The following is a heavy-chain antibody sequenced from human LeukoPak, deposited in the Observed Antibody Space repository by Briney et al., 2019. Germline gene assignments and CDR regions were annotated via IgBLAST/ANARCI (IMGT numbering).Heavy chain of an antibody. J-gene: IGHJ5*02. CDR1: GGSITSDY. CDR2: IFTSGST. CDR3: SRGGANDL. D-gene: IGHD4/OR15-4a*01. Sequence: SETLSLTCTVVGGSITSDYWSWIRQPAGKGLEWIGRIFTSGSTAYNPSLKSRATMSLDTSKNQFFLKLSSVTAADTAAYFCSRGGANDLWGQGTLVTVSS. V-gene: IGHV4-4*07.